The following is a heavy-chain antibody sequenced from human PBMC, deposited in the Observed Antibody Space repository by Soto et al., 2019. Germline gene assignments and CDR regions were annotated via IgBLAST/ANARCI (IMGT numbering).Heavy chain of an antibody. CDR3: RLGGRWNYRSNLDF. V-gene: IGHV4-34*02. D-gene: IGHD3-16*02. Sequence: QVQLQQWGAGLLKPSETLSLTCTVSGGSFIAYYCNWVRQPPGKGLERIGEINHFGGINFNPSLKSRVSISADTSKNQFSLKLSSVTAADPAVYFCRLGGRWNYRSNLDFWGQGNLVTVSS. J-gene: IGHJ4*02. CDR2: INHFGGI. CDR1: GGSFIAYY.